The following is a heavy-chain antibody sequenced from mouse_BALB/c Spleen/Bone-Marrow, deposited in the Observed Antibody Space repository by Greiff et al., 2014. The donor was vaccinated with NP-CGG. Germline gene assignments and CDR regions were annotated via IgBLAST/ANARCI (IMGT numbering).Heavy chain of an antibody. CDR3: ARSYRFWYFDV. J-gene: IGHJ1*01. CDR1: GYTFTSSW. V-gene: IGHV1S130*01. CDR2: IHPNSGNT. Sequence: VKLQESGSVLVRPGASVKLSCKASGYTFTSSWMHWAKQRPGQGLGWIGDIHPNSGNTNYNEKFRGKATLTVDTSSNTAYVDLSSLTSEDSAVYYCARSYRFWYFDVWGAGTTVTVSS. D-gene: IGHD2-14*01.